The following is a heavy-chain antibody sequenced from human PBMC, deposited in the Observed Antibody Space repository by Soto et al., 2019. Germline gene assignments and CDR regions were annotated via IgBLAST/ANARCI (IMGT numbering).Heavy chain of an antibody. J-gene: IGHJ5*02. Sequence: ASVKVSCKASGYTFTSYDINWVRQATGQGLEWMGWMNPNSGNTGYAQKFQGRVTMTRNTSISTAYMELSSLRSEDTAVYYCARSLMVRGVTYNWFDPWGQGTLVTVSS. V-gene: IGHV1-8*01. CDR1: GYTFTSYD. CDR3: ARSLMVRGVTYNWFDP. D-gene: IGHD3-10*01. CDR2: MNPNSGNT.